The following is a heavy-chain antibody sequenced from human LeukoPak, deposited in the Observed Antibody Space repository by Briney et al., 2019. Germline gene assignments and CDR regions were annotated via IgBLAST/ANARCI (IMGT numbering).Heavy chain of an antibody. V-gene: IGHV3-9*01. D-gene: IGHD5-18*01. CDR2: ISWNSGSI. J-gene: IGHJ4*02. CDR1: GFTFDDYA. CDR3: ARVGTPMYTWIQLWTYDQTPLSPFDY. Sequence: SLRLSCAASGFTFDDYAMHWVRQAPGKGLEWVSGISWNSGSIGYADSVKGRFTISRDNAKNSLYLQMNSLRAEDTALYYCARVGTPMYTWIQLWTYDQTPLSPFDYWGQGTLVTVSS.